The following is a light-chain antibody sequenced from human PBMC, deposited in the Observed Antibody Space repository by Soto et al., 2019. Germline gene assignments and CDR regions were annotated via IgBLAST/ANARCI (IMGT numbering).Light chain of an antibody. J-gene: IGLJ2*01. Sequence: QPVLTQSPSASASLGASVKLTCTLSSGHSTYTIAWHQLQPEKGPRYLMKLNSDGSHSKGDGIPDRFSGSSSGAERHLTISSLQSEDEADYYCQTWGSANVVFGGGTKVTVL. CDR3: QTWGSANVV. V-gene: IGLV4-69*02. CDR2: LNSDGSH. CDR1: SGHSTYT.